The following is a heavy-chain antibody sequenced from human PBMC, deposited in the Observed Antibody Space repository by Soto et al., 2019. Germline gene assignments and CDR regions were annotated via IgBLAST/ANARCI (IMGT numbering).Heavy chain of an antibody. D-gene: IGHD7-27*01. CDR2: IYYDGST. Sequence: SETLSLTCTVSGGSINSGGYYWNWIRQHPGKDLEWIGYIYYDGSTYYNPSLQTRINISADTSKNQFSLNLSSVTAADTAVYYCASFSHWANPFDHWGQGTLVTVSS. CDR3: ASFSHWANPFDH. J-gene: IGHJ4*02. CDR1: GGSINSGGYY. V-gene: IGHV4-31*03.